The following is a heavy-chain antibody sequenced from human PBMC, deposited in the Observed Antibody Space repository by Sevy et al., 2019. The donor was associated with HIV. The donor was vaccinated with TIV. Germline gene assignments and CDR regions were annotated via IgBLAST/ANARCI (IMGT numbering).Heavy chain of an antibody. CDR2: ISAYNGNT. Sequence: APVKVSCKASGYTFTSYGISWVRQAPGQGLEWMGWISAYNGNTNYAQKLQGRVTMTTDTSTSTAYMELRSLRSDDTAVYYCARWYSSGYLFDYWGQGTLVTVSS. V-gene: IGHV1-18*01. J-gene: IGHJ4*02. CDR3: ARWYSSGYLFDY. D-gene: IGHD6-19*01. CDR1: GYTFTSYG.